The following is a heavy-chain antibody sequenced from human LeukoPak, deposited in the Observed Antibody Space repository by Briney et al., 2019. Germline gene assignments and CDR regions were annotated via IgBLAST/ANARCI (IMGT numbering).Heavy chain of an antibody. J-gene: IGHJ4*02. CDR3: ARGARKGDVYGGFFDY. CDR2: ISYDGSNK. CDR1: GFTFSNYA. Sequence: GSLRLSCAASGFTFSNYAMHWVRQAPGKGLEWVAVISYDGSNKYSADSVKGRFTISRDNSKNTLYMQMNSLRAEDTAVYYCARGARKGDVYGGFFDYWGQGTLVTVSS. D-gene: IGHD5/OR15-5a*01. V-gene: IGHV3-30*04.